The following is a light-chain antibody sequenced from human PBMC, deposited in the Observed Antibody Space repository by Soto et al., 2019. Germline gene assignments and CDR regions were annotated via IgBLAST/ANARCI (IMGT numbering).Light chain of an antibody. CDR2: DAS. CDR3: QQSSNWPWT. J-gene: IGKJ1*01. CDR1: QSVSSY. Sequence: EIVLTQSPATLSLSPGERATLSCRASQSVSSYLAWYQQKPGQAPRLLIYDASNRATGIPARFSGSGSGTDFTLIISSLEPEDFAVYYCQQSSNWPWTFGQGTKVEIK. V-gene: IGKV3-11*01.